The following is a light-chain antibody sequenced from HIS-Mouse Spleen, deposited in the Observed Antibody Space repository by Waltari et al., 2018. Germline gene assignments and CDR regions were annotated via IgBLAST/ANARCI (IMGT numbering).Light chain of an antibody. CDR1: SSDVGGYNY. Sequence: QSALTQPASVSGSPGQSITISCTGTSSDVGGYNYVSWYQQHPGKAPKLMIYEVSNRPSGVSKRFSGSKSDNTASLTISGLQAEDEADYYCSSYTSSSTLVFGVGTKLTVL. CDR2: EVS. J-gene: IGLJ3*02. CDR3: SSYTSSSTLV. V-gene: IGLV2-14*01.